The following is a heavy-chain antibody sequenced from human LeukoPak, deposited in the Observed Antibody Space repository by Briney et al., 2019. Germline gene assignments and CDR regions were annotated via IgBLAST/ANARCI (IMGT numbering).Heavy chain of an antibody. J-gene: IGHJ3*02. CDR3: ARTHYSLGDAFDI. CDR1: GFTFSSYA. V-gene: IGHV3-30-3*01. Sequence: GSLRLSCAASGFTFSSYAMHWVRQAPGKGLEWVAVISYDGSNKYYADSVKGRFTISRGNSKNTLYLQMNSLRAEDTAVYYCARTHYSLGDAFDIWGQGTMVTVSS. D-gene: IGHD2-15*01. CDR2: ISYDGSNK.